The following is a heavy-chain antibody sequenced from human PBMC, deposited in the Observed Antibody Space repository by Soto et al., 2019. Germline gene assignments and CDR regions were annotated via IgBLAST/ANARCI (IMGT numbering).Heavy chain of an antibody. J-gene: IGHJ4*02. CDR2: IYYSGST. Sequence: QVQLQESGPGLVKPSETLSLTCTVSGGSIRSYYWSWIRQPPGKGLEWIGYIYYSGSTNYNPSLKSRVNISVDTSNNQFSRKLTSVTAADTAVYYCASGYGDYVLDYWGQGTLVTVSS. D-gene: IGHD4-17*01. CDR3: ASGYGDYVLDY. V-gene: IGHV4-59*08. CDR1: GGSIRSYY.